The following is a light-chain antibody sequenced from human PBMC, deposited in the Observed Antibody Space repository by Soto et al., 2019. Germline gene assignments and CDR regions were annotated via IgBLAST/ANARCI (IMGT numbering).Light chain of an antibody. V-gene: IGLV1-40*01. CDR1: SSNVGAVYD. Sequence: QSVLTQPPSVSGSPGQWVTISCTGTSSNVGAVYDVYWYQQLPGTAPKVIIYDNNNRPSGVPNRFSGSKSGTSASLAITGLQAEDEADYYCKSYDGSSSGWVFGGGTKLTVL. CDR2: DNN. J-gene: IGLJ2*01. CDR3: KSYDGSSSGWV.